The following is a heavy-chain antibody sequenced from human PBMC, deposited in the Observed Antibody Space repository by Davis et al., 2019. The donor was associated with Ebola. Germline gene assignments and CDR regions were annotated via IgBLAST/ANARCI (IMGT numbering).Heavy chain of an antibody. J-gene: IGHJ6*02. Sequence: AASVKVSCKASGGTFSSYAISWVRQAPGQGLEWMGGIIHIFGTANYAQKFQGRVTITADESTSTAYMELSSLRSEDTAVYYCARDIVDCSGGSCYLYYGMDVWGQGTTVTVSS. CDR2: IIHIFGTA. D-gene: IGHD2-15*01. V-gene: IGHV1-69*13. CDR3: ARDIVDCSGGSCYLYYGMDV. CDR1: GGTFSSYA.